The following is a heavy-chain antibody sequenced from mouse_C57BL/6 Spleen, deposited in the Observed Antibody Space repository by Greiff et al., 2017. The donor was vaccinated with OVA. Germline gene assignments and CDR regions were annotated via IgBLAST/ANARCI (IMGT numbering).Heavy chain of an antibody. V-gene: IGHV5-12*01. D-gene: IGHD1-1*01. J-gene: IGHJ1*03. CDR1: GFTFSDYY. CDR3: ARPSYYGSSYEHFDV. Sequence: EVQRVESGGGLVQPGGSLKLSCAASGFTFSDYYMYWVRQTPEKRLEWVAYISNGGGSTYYPDTVKGRFTISRDNAKNTLYLQMSRLKSEDTAMYYCARPSYYGSSYEHFDVWGTGTTVTVSS. CDR2: ISNGGGST.